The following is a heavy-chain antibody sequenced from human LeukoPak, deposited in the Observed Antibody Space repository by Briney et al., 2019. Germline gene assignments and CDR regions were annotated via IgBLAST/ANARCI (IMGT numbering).Heavy chain of an antibody. Sequence: GESLKISCKGSGYSFTSYWIGWVRQMPGKGLEWMGIIYPGDSDTRYSPSFQGQVTISADKSLSTAYFQWSSLKASDTAIYYCARQYGGNENGIDFWGQGTLVTVSS. CDR1: GYSFTSYW. J-gene: IGHJ4*02. CDR2: IYPGDSDT. CDR3: ARQYGGNENGIDF. V-gene: IGHV5-51*01. D-gene: IGHD4-23*01.